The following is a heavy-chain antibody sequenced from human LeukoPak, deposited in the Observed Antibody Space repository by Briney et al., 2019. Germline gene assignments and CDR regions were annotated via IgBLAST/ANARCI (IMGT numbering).Heavy chain of an antibody. CDR1: GGSISSGGYS. J-gene: IGHJ4*02. V-gene: IGHV4-30-2*01. Sequence: SQTLSLTCAVSGGSISSGGYSWSWIRQPPGKGLERIGYIHHSGSTYYNPSLKTRVTISVDTSKNQFSLKLSSVTAADTAVYYCARGLRGSPGVDYWGQGALVTASS. D-gene: IGHD4-17*01. CDR3: ARGLRGSPGVDY. CDR2: IHHSGST.